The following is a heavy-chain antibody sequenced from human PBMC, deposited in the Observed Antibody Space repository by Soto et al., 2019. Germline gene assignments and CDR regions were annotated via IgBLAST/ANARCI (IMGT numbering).Heavy chain of an antibody. CDR1: GGTFSSYS. J-gene: IGHJ6*02. D-gene: IGHD2-15*01. V-gene: IGHV1-69*13. CDR3: ARDSSGYCSGGSCYAYYYYGMDV. CDR2: IIPIFGTA. Sequence: SVKLSCKASGGTFSSYSISWVRQAPGQGLEWMGGIIPIFGTANYAQKFQGRVTITADESTSTAYMELSSLRSEDTAVYYCARDSSGYCSGGSCYAYYYYGMDVWGQGTTVTVSS.